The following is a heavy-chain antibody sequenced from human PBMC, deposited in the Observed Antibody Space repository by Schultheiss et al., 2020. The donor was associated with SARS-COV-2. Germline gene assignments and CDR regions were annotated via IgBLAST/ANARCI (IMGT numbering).Heavy chain of an antibody. Sequence: SETLSLTCTVSGGSISSGGYYWSWIRQHPGKGLEWIGYIYYSGSTSYNPSLKSRVTISVDTSKNQFSLKLSSVTAADTAVYYCARGLSGKLDYWGQGTLVTVSS. D-gene: IGHD1-7*01. CDR1: GGSISSGGYY. CDR2: IYYSGST. J-gene: IGHJ4*02. V-gene: IGHV4-31*03. CDR3: ARGLSGKLDY.